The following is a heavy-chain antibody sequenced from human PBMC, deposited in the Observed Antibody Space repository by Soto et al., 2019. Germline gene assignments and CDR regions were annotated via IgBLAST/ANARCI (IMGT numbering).Heavy chain of an antibody. CDR1: GYIFTGYF. CDR2: VNPNSGNT. V-gene: IGHV1-8*02. CDR3: ARGYYDTSGYYPIDF. J-gene: IGHJ4*02. Sequence: ASVKVSCKASGYIFTGYFIQWLRQATGQGLEWMGWVNPNSGNTDSAQKFQGRVTMTWDTSINTAYMELSSLRSEDTAVYYCARGYYDTSGYYPIDFWGQGTLVTVSS. D-gene: IGHD3-22*01.